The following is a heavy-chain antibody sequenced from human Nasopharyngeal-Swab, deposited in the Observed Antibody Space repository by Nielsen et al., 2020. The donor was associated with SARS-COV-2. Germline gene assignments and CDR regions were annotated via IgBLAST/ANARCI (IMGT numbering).Heavy chain of an antibody. V-gene: IGHV3-33*08. D-gene: IGHD6-19*01. CDR3: ARVYSVAGGDDY. Sequence: GGSLRLSCAASGFTFSSYGLHWVRQAPGTGLEWVAVIWYDGSNTYYADSVKGRFTISRDNSKNTLYLQMNSLRAEDTAVYYCARVYSVAGGDDYWGQGTLVTVFS. J-gene: IGHJ4*02. CDR2: IWYDGSNT. CDR1: GFTFSSYG.